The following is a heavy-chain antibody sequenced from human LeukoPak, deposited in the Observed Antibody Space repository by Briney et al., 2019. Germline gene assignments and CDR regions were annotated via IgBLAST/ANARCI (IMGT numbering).Heavy chain of an antibody. V-gene: IGHV1-69-2*01. CDR1: GYIFTDYY. Sequence: GASVKVSCKASGYIFTDYYMHWVQQAPGKGLEYMGRVDPQTGETIYAEKFQGRVTMTADTSTDTAYMELTSLRSEDTAVYFCVADVTGDYWARFWGQESWVTVSS. CDR2: VDPQTGET. J-gene: IGHJ4*02. CDR3: VADVTGDYWARF. D-gene: IGHD4-17*01.